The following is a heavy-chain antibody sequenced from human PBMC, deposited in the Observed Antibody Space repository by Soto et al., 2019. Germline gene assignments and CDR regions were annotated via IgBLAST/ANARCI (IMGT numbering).Heavy chain of an antibody. CDR1: GGSFSGYY. V-gene: IGHV4-34*01. D-gene: IGHD6-13*01. CDR3: ARRKLVSAADTSDWFDP. CDR2: INHSGST. Sequence: QVQLQQWGAGLLKPSETLFLICTVSGGSFSGYYWSWIRQPPGKGLEWIGEINHSGSTNYNPSLKSRVTISVDTSKNQFSLKLSSVTAADTAVFYCARRKLVSAADTSDWFDPWGQGTLVTVSS. J-gene: IGHJ5*02.